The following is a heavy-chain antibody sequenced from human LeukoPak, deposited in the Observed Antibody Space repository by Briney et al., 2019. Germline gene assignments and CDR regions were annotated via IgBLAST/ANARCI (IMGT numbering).Heavy chain of an antibody. CDR2: IYSGGSP. D-gene: IGHD3-10*01. V-gene: IGHV3-66*01. J-gene: IGHJ4*02. CDR3: ARGSEVRGVFHFDY. CDR1: GFTFSSYS. Sequence: GGSLRLSCAASGFTFSSYSMSWVRQAPGKGLEWVSLIYSGGSPYYADSVKGRFTISRDNSKNTLFLQMNSLRAEDTAVYYCARGSEVRGVFHFDYWGQGTLVTVSS.